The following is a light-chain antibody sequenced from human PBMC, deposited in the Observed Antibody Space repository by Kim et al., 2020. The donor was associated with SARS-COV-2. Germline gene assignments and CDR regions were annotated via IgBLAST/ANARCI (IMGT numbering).Light chain of an antibody. CDR2: DIF. CDR3: QQRGGWPPYT. V-gene: IGKV3-11*01. CDR1: LSVDS. Sequence: EIVLTQSPATLSLSPGERATLSCRATLSVDSLAWYQQKPGQAPSLVIYDIFNRATGIPPRFSGSGSGTDFTLTISSLEPEDFAVYYCQQRGGWPPYTFGQGTKLEI. J-gene: IGKJ2*01.